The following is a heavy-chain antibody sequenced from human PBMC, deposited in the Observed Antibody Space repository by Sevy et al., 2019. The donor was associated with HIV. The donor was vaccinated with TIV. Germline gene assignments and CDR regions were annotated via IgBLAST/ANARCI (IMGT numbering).Heavy chain of an antibody. CDR3: ARAGGWYYYDF. CDR2: IKQDGSED. J-gene: IGHJ4*02. Sequence: GGSLRLSCAASGFTFSNYWMSWVRQAPGKGLEWVANIKQDGSEDYYVDSVKGRFTISRDNAKNSLYLQRNSLRAEDTAVYYCARAGGWYYYDFWGQGTLVTVSS. CDR1: GFTFSNYW. V-gene: IGHV3-7*01. D-gene: IGHD6-19*01.